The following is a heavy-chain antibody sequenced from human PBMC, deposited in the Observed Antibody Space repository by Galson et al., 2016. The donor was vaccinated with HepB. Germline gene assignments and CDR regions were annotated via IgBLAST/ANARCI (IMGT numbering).Heavy chain of an antibody. CDR3: ARAIMTPSDNWFDP. Sequence: SVKVSCKASGYTFINYYIHWVRQAPGQGLEWMGIINPLSGGTDYAQRFQGRVTMTRDTSTSTDSMELSSLRSGDTAVYYCARAIMTPSDNWFDPWGQGSLVTVSS. CDR1: GYTFINYY. V-gene: IGHV1-46*01. J-gene: IGHJ5*02. D-gene: IGHD2-8*01. CDR2: INPLSGGT.